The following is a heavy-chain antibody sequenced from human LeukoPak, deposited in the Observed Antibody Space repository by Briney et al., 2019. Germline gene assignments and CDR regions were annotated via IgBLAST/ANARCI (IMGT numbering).Heavy chain of an antibody. V-gene: IGHV3-9*01. CDR2: ISWNSGSI. D-gene: IGHD3-9*01. CDR3: AKEESELRYFDWLLYRTGLDY. J-gene: IGHJ4*02. CDR1: GFTFDDYA. Sequence: PGRSLRLSCAASGFTFDDYAMHWVRQAPGKGLEWVSGISWNSGSIGYADSVKGRFTISRDNSKNTLYLQMNSLRAEDTAVYYCAKEESELRYFDWLLYRTGLDYWGQGTLVTVSS.